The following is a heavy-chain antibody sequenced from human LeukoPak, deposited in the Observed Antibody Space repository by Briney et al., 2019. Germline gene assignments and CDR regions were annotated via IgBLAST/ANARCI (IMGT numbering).Heavy chain of an antibody. J-gene: IGHJ4*02. CDR1: GFTFSSYA. V-gene: IGHV3-64*01. Sequence: GGSLRLSCAASGFTFSSYAMHWVRQAPGKGLEYVSAISSNGGSTYYANSVKGRFTISRDNSKNTLYLQMGSLRAEDMAVYYCARAGGSYWGYFDYWGQGTLVTVSS. D-gene: IGHD7-27*01. CDR2: ISSNGGST. CDR3: ARAGGSYWGYFDY.